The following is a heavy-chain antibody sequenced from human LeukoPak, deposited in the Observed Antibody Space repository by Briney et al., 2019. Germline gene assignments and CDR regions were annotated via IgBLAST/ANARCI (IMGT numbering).Heavy chain of an antibody. J-gene: IGHJ6*03. V-gene: IGHV3-48*03. CDR1: GFTFSSYE. Sequence: PGGSLRLSCAASGFTFSSYEMNWVRQAPGKGLEWVSYISSSGSTIYYADSVKGRFTISRDNAKNSLYLQMNSLRAEDTAVYYCASPPYYYYYMDVRGKGTTVTVSS. CDR2: ISSSGSTI. CDR3: ASPPYYYYYMDV.